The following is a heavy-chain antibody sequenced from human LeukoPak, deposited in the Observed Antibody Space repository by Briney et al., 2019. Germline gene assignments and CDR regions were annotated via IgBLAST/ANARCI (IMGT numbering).Heavy chain of an antibody. Sequence: GRSLRLSCAASGFTFSSYAMHWVRQAPGKGLEWVAVISYEGSNKYYADSVKGRFTISRDNSKNTLYLQMNSLRAEDTAVYYCARDEDSMVRGRTYYYYGMDVWGQGTTVTVSS. CDR2: ISYEGSNK. D-gene: IGHD3-10*01. CDR3: ARDEDSMVRGRTYYYYGMDV. J-gene: IGHJ6*02. CDR1: GFTFSSYA. V-gene: IGHV3-30*04.